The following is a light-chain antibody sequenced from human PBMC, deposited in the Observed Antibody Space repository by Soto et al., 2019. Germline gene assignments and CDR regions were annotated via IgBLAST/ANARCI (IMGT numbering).Light chain of an antibody. V-gene: IGLV2-18*02. CDR2: EVN. J-gene: IGLJ2*01. CDR3: SSYTISSTVV. CDR1: SSDVGSYNR. Sequence: SVLTQPPSVSGSPGQSVTISCTGTSSDVGSYNRVSWFQQPPGTAPKLMIYEVNNRPSGVPDRFSGSKSGNTASLTISGLQAEDEADYYCSSYTISSTVVFGGGTQLTVL.